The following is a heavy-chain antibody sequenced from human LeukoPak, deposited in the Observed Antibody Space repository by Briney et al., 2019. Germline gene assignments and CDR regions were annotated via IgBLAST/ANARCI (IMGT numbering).Heavy chain of an antibody. J-gene: IGHJ6*02. V-gene: IGHV4-59*01. Sequence: SETLSLTCTVSGGSISSYYWSWIRQLPGKGLEWIGYIYYSGSTNYNPSLKSRVTISVDTSKNQFSLKLSSVTAADTAVYYCARAPANWGIYYYYGMDVWGQGTTVTVSS. D-gene: IGHD7-27*01. CDR1: GGSISSYY. CDR2: IYYSGST. CDR3: ARAPANWGIYYYYGMDV.